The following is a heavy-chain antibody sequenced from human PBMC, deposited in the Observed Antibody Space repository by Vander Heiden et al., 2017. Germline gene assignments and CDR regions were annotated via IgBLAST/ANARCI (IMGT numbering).Heavy chain of an antibody. CDR2: IKQDGSEK. CDR3: ARGIRGQDAN. J-gene: IGHJ4*02. D-gene: IGHD2-15*01. Sequence: EVQLVESGGGLVQPGGSLSLSCAASGFTFSDYWMTWVRQAPRKGLEWVATIKQDGSEKYYVDSVKGRFTISRDNAKSSLYQQMNSLRVEDTAVYYCARGIRGQDANWGQGTLVTVSS. V-gene: IGHV3-7*01. CDR1: GFTFSDYW.